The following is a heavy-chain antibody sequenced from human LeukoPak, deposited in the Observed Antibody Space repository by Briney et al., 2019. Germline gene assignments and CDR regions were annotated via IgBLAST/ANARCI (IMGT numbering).Heavy chain of an antibody. J-gene: IGHJ4*02. CDR1: GFTFSNYW. Sequence: GGTLRLSCVTSGFTFSNYWMNWVRQAPGKGLEWVSSISSSSSYIYYADSVKGRFTISRDSAKNSLYLQMNSLRAEDTAVYYCARGRDSSYSPEKGDYWGQGTLVTVSS. D-gene: IGHD2-15*01. CDR2: ISSSSSYI. V-gene: IGHV3-21*01. CDR3: ARGRDSSYSPEKGDY.